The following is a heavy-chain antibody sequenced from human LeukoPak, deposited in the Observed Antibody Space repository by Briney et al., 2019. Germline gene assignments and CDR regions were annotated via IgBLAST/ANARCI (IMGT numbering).Heavy chain of an antibody. D-gene: IGHD3-22*01. CDR3: ASFVGRSRSNQNDSSGYCVH. J-gene: IGHJ4*02. Sequence: AETLSLAYPVAAGSITSYYCGWIRQPPGRWREWHAYSSVIGSTNYDPSLKRRVTISKDTSKNQYSLKLSSGTAADTAMYYCASFVGRSRSNQNDSSGYCVHWGQGTLV. V-gene: IGHV4-59*01. CDR2: SSVIGST. CDR1: AGSITSYY.